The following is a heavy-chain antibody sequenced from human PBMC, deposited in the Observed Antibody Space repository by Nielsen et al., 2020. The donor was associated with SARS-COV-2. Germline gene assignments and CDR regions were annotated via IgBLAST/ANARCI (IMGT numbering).Heavy chain of an antibody. J-gene: IGHJ6*02. CDR3: ARDYGYAGIVVVVAALVGDYGMDV. V-gene: IGHV3-64*01. Sequence: GGSLRLSCAASGFTFSSYAMHWVRQAPGKGLEYVSAISSNGGSTYYANSVKGRFTISRDNSKNTLYLQMGSLRAEDMAVYYCARDYGYAGIVVVVAALVGDYGMDVWGQGTTVTVSS. CDR1: GFTFSSYA. CDR2: ISSNGGST. D-gene: IGHD2-15*01.